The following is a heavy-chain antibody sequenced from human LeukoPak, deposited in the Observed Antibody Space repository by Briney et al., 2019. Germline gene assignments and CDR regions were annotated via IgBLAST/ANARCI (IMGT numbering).Heavy chain of an antibody. CDR2: ISAYNGNT. CDR3: ARGRPREHLDAFDI. D-gene: IGHD1-26*01. J-gene: IGHJ3*02. CDR1: GYTFTSYG. V-gene: IGHV1-18*01. Sequence: ASVKVSCKASGYTFTSYGISWVRQAPGQGLEWMGWISAYNGNTNYAQKLQGRVTMTTDTSTSTAYMELRSLRSDDTDVYYCARGRPREHLDAFDIWGQGTMVTVSS.